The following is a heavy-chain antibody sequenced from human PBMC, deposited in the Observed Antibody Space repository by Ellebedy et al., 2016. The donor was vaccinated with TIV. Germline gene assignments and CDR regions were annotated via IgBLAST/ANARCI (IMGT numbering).Heavy chain of an antibody. J-gene: IGHJ3*02. CDR1: GGSISSSRYY. CDR2: IYYGGST. Sequence: MPSETLSLTCTVTGGSISSSRYYRGWIRQPPGKGLEWIGSIYYGGSTYYNASLKSRVTISVDTSKNHFSLKLSSVAAADPAVYYCAIPGYYGSGSLGDAFDIWGQGTMVTVSS. V-gene: IGHV4-39*07. D-gene: IGHD3-10*01. CDR3: AIPGYYGSGSLGDAFDI.